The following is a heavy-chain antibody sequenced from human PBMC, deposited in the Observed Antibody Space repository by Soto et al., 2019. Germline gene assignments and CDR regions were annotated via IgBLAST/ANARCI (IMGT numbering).Heavy chain of an antibody. J-gene: IGHJ4*02. Sequence: GGSLRLSCAASGFTFSSYGMHWVRQAPGKGLEWVAVISYDGSNKYYADSVKGRFTISRDNSKNTLYLQMNSLRAEDTAVYYCANAYGSGSNYGVDYWGQGTLVTVSS. D-gene: IGHD3-10*01. CDR1: GFTFSSYG. V-gene: IGHV3-30*18. CDR3: ANAYGSGSNYGVDY. CDR2: ISYDGSNK.